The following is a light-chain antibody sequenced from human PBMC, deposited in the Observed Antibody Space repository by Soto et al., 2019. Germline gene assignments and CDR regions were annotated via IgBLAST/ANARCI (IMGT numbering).Light chain of an antibody. CDR2: GSS. CDR3: QQYASAVT. Sequence: EILLTQSPDSLSLSPGDRATLSCRASQSFSSTFFAWYQQKPGQAPRLLIYGSSSRATGIPDRFSGSGSGTGFNLTISRLEPEDFALYYCQQYASAVTFGQGTKVEIK. CDR1: QSFSSTF. J-gene: IGKJ1*01. V-gene: IGKV3-20*01.